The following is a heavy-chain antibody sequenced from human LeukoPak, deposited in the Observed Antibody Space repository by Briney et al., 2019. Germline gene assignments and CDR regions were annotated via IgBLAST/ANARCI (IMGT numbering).Heavy chain of an antibody. CDR1: GYTFTSYG. CDR2: ISTYNGNT. D-gene: IGHD6-6*01. CDR3: ARDAECMWSSSPDLFFCYYMDA. V-gene: IGHV1-18*01. Sequence: ASVKVSCKASGYTFTSYGISWVRQAPGQGLEWMGWISTYNGNTNYAQKLQGRVTMTTDTSTTTAYMELRSLRAEDTAVYYCARDAECMWSSSPDLFFCYYMDAWGKGTTVTVSS. J-gene: IGHJ6*03.